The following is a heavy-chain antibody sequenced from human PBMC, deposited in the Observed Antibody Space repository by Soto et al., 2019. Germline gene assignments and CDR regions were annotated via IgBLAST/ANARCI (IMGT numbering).Heavy chain of an antibody. CDR2: MNPNSGNT. Sequence: ASVKVSCKASGYTFTSYDINWVRQATGQGLEWMGWMNPNSGNTGYAQKFQGRVTMTRNTSISTAYMGLSSLRSEDTAVYYCARGGIVPAAREYYYYYGMDVWGQGTTVTVSS. D-gene: IGHD2-2*01. J-gene: IGHJ6*02. V-gene: IGHV1-8*01. CDR3: ARGGIVPAAREYYYYYGMDV. CDR1: GYTFTSYD.